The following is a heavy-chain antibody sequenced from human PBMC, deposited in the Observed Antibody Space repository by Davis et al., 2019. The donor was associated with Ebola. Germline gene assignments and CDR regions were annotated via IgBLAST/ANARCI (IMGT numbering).Heavy chain of an antibody. V-gene: IGHV4-59*01. Sequence: SQTLSLTCAVYGGSFRGYYWRWIRQPPGNGLEWLWYIYYSGSTNYNPSLKSRVTISVDTSKNQFSLKLSSVTAADTAVYYCARVRAIFGVVRPWGQGTLVTVSS. CDR1: GGSFRGYY. D-gene: IGHD3-3*01. CDR2: IYYSGST. CDR3: ARVRAIFGVVRP. J-gene: IGHJ4*02.